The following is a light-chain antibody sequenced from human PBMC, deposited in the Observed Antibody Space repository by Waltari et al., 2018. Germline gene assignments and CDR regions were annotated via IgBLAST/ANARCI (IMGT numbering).Light chain of an antibody. V-gene: IGKV1-6*01. J-gene: IGKJ1*01. CDR1: QDIRND. CDR3: LQDYNYPRT. Sequence: AIKMTQSPSSLSASVGDRVTITCRASQDIRNDLGWYQQKPGKAPKVLIYGASSLHSGVPSRFGVIGAGTDCPLTVIRLQPEDFATYYCLQDYNYPRTFGQGTKVEIK. CDR2: GAS.